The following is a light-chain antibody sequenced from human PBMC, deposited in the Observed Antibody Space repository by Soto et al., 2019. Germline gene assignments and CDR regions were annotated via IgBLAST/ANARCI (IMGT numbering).Light chain of an antibody. V-gene: IGKV1-39*01. CDR2: DAS. CDR3: QESYSTLWGK. Sequence: DIQMTQSPSSLSASVGDRVTITFQASQDITNSLNWYQQKPGKAPNLLIFDASNLDAGVPSRFSGSGSGTDFTLTISSLQPEDFATYYCQESYSTLWGKCGQGTKVDIK. J-gene: IGKJ1*01. CDR1: QDITNS.